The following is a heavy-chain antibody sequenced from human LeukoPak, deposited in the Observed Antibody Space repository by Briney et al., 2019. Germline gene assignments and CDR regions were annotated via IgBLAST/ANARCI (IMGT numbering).Heavy chain of an antibody. CDR3: AKVPGIAVAGTIYFDY. J-gene: IGHJ4*02. Sequence: GGSLRLSWAASGFTFSSYAMSWVRQAPGKGLEWVSAISGSGGSTYYADSVKGRFTISRDNSKNTLYLQMNSLRAEDTAVYYCAKVPGIAVAGTIYFDYWGQGTLVTVSS. CDR1: GFTFSSYA. V-gene: IGHV3-23*01. CDR2: ISGSGGST. D-gene: IGHD6-19*01.